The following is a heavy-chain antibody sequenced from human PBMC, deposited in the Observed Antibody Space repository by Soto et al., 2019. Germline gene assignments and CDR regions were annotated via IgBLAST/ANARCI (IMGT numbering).Heavy chain of an antibody. CDR2: IYYSGST. CDR1: GGSINSSSYY. J-gene: IGHJ6*02. Sequence: KPSETLYLTCTVSGGSINSSSYYWGWISQPPGKGLEWIGSIYYSGSTYYTPSLKSRVTISVDTSKNQFSPKLSSVTAADTAVYYCARLPGYNYGPPWWYYYYVMEVWGQGTTVTVSS. V-gene: IGHV4-39*01. D-gene: IGHD5-18*01. CDR3: ARLPGYNYGPPWWYYYYVMEV.